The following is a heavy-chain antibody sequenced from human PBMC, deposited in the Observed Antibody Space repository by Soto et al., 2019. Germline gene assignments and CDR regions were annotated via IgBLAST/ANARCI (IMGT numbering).Heavy chain of an antibody. Sequence: SETLSLTCTVSGGSISSYYWSWIRQPPGKGLEWIGYIYYSGSTNYNPSLKSRVTISVDTSKNQFSLKLSSVTAADTAVYYCARQGLYYYGSGSYYKEYGMDVWGQGTTVTVSS. V-gene: IGHV4-59*01. CDR3: ARQGLYYYGSGSYYKEYGMDV. CDR1: GGSISSYY. J-gene: IGHJ6*02. CDR2: IYYSGST. D-gene: IGHD3-10*01.